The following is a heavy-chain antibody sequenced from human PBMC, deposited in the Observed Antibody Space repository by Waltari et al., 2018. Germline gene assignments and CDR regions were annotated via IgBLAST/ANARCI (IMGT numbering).Heavy chain of an antibody. CDR2: IIPIFGTA. V-gene: IGHV1-69*12. CDR3: AREGYYYMDV. CDR1: GGTFSSYA. J-gene: IGHJ6*03. Sequence: QVQLVQAGAEVKKHGSSGKGSCKASGGTFSSYATSWVRQAPGQGLEWMGGIIPIFGTANYAQKFQGRVTITADESTSTAYMELSSLRSEDTAVYYCAREGYYYMDVWGKGTTVTISS.